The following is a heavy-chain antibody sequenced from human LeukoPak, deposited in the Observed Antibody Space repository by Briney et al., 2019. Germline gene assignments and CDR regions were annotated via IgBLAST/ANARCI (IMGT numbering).Heavy chain of an antibody. CDR2: IYKNAIT. CDR1: GFTVSSNY. D-gene: IGHD6-13*01. J-gene: IGHJ4*02. CDR3: AKGHGSSWSFIDY. Sequence: GGSLRLSCAASGFTVSSNYMTWVRQAPGKGLEWVSVIYKNAITYYADTVKGRFTISRDNSKNSLYLQMNSLRLEDTAVYYCAKGHGSSWSFIDYWGQGTLVTVSS. V-gene: IGHV3-66*03.